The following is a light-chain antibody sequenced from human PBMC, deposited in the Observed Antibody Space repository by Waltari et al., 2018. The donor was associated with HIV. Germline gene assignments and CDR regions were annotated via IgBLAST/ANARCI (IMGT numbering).Light chain of an antibody. Sequence: QSVLTQPPSVSGAPGQSVTIACTGGSSNIGAGYDVHWYRKFPGTAPKLLIYDTKKRPAGVPDRVSGSKSGTSASLAITGLQAEDEADYYCQSFDSSLSAVIFGGGTKLTVL. J-gene: IGLJ2*01. CDR1: SSNIGAGYD. CDR2: DTK. CDR3: QSFDSSLSAVI. V-gene: IGLV1-40*01.